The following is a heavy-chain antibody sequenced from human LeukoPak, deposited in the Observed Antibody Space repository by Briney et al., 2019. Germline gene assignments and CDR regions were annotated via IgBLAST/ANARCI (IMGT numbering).Heavy chain of an antibody. D-gene: IGHD4-23*01. Sequence: GSLRLSCTASGFTFGDYAMSWIRQPPGKGLEWIGEINHSGSTNYNPSLKSRVTISVDTSKNQFSLKLSSVTAADTAVYYCARVTTVVGLDYWDQGTLVTVSS. CDR3: ARVTTVVGLDY. CDR1: GFTFGDYA. V-gene: IGHV4-34*01. J-gene: IGHJ4*02. CDR2: INHSGST.